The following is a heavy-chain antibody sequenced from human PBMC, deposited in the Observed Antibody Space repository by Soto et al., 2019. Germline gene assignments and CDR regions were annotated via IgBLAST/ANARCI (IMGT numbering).Heavy chain of an antibody. CDR3: ARGEGHDSSGYFYPSRYFDL. Sequence: PGASLRLSCAASGFTFSSYDMHWVRQATGKGLEWVSAIGTAGDTYYPGSVKGRFTISGENAKNSLYLQMNSLRAEDTAVYYCARGEGHDSSGYFYPSRYFDLCGRGTLVTVSS. J-gene: IGHJ2*01. V-gene: IGHV3-13*01. CDR1: GFTFSSYD. D-gene: IGHD3-22*01. CDR2: IGTAGDT.